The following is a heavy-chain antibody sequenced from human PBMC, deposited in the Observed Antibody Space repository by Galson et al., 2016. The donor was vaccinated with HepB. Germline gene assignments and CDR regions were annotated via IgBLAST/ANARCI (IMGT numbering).Heavy chain of an antibody. Sequence: SLRLSCAASGFVFNNYPMTWVRQAPGKGLEWVSTIGSGGFQHYADSVKGRFTVSRDNSRNTLYLHMDSLTADDTALYFCAREGYSSGHCGAFDIWGRGTVVAVSS. J-gene: IGHJ3*02. V-gene: IGHV3-23*01. CDR2: IGSGGFQ. D-gene: IGHD6-19*01. CDR3: AREGYSSGHCGAFDI. CDR1: GFVFNNYP.